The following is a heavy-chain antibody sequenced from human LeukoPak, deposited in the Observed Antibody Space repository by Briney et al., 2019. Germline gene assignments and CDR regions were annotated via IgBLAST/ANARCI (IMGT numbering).Heavy chain of an antibody. CDR3: ARDPNGDYIGAFDT. J-gene: IGHJ3*02. Sequence: HPGGSLRLSCAASGFIFSNYALMWLRQSPGKGLEWVSAIRGSGGGTFYADSVKGRFTISRDNSKNTLYLQMNGLRAEDTAVYYCARDPNGDYIGAFDTWGRGTLVTVSS. CDR2: IRGSGGGT. CDR1: GFIFSNYA. V-gene: IGHV3-23*01. D-gene: IGHD4-17*01.